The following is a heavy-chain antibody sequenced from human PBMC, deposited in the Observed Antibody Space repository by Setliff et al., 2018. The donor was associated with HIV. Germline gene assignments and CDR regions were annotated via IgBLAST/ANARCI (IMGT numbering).Heavy chain of an antibody. Sequence: PSETLSLTCSVSGGSISSRSPYYWGWIRQPPGKGLEWIGSIYPGNTYYNPSLKSRVTISLDTSNNQFFLKLTSVTAADTAVYYCARHRDPPGTSWIFYYYYMDLWGGGTTVTVSS. CDR1: GGSISSRSPYY. V-gene: IGHV4-39*01. D-gene: IGHD6-13*01. J-gene: IGHJ6*03. CDR3: ARHRDPPGTSWIFYYYYMDL. CDR2: IYPGNT.